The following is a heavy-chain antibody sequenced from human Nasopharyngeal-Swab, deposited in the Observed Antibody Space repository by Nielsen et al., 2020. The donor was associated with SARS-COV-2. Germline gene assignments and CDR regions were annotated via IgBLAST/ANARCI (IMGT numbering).Heavy chain of an antibody. J-gene: IGHJ4*02. Sequence: GESLKISCAASGFTFSSYWMSWVRQAPGKGLEWVANIKQDGSEKYYVESVKGRFTISRDNAKNSLYLQMNSLRAEDTAVYYCARDLDYYDSSGYDYWGQGTLVTVSS. CDR1: GFTFSSYW. D-gene: IGHD3-22*01. CDR3: ARDLDYYDSSGYDY. V-gene: IGHV3-7*01. CDR2: IKQDGSEK.